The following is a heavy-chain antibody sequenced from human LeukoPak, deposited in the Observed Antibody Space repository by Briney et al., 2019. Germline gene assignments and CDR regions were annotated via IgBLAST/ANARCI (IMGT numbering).Heavy chain of an antibody. D-gene: IGHD3-16*01. J-gene: IGHJ4*02. Sequence: GGSLTLACAASGFTFSSYAMSWVRQAPGKGLEWVSAISGSVGNTYYAYSMKGRFTIYRDNSKNTLYLKMNSLSAEDTAVYYCAKPYDYVWGSYGSWGQGTLVTVSS. CDR3: AKPYDYVWGSYGS. CDR2: ISGSVGNT. CDR1: GFTFSSYA. V-gene: IGHV3-23*01.